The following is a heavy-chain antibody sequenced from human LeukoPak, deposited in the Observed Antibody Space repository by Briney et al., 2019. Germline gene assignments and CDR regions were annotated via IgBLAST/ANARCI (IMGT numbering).Heavy chain of an antibody. V-gene: IGHV1-69*06. Sequence: SVKVSCKASGGTFSSYAISWVRQAPGQGLEWMGSIIPIFGTANYAQKFQGRATITADKSTSTAYMELSSLRSEGTAVYYCARTNSITIFGVVTRLNGWFDPWGQGTLVTVSS. D-gene: IGHD3-3*01. CDR3: ARTNSITIFGVVTRLNGWFDP. CDR2: IIPIFGTA. J-gene: IGHJ5*02. CDR1: GGTFSSYA.